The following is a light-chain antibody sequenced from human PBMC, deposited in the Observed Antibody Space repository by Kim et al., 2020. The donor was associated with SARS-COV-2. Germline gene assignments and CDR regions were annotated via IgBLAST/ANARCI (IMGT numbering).Light chain of an antibody. Sequence: SSELTQDPAVSVALGQTVRITCQGDSLRNYYASWYQQKPGRAPVLVIYGKNNRPSGIPDRFSGSNSGNTASLTITGAQAEDEADYYCNSRDSSGNNVVFGGGTKLTVL. CDR2: GKN. J-gene: IGLJ2*01. V-gene: IGLV3-19*01. CDR3: NSRDSSGNNVV. CDR1: SLRNYY.